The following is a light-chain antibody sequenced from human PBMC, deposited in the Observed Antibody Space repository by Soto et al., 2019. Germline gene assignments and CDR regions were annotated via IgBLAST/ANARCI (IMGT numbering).Light chain of an antibody. CDR1: SGHSSYI. V-gene: IGLV4-60*03. Sequence: QSVLTQSPSASASLGSSVKLTCTLSSGHSSYIIAWHQQQPGKAPRYLMKLEGSGSYNKGSGVPDRFSGSSSGADRYLTISNLQSEDEADYYCETWDSNPHVVFGGGTKVTVL. J-gene: IGLJ2*01. CDR2: LEGSGSY. CDR3: ETWDSNPHVV.